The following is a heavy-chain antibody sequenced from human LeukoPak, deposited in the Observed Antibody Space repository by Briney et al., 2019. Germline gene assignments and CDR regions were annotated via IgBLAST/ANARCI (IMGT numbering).Heavy chain of an antibody. J-gene: IGHJ3*02. D-gene: IGHD6-13*01. V-gene: IGHV3-48*04. CDR2: I. CDR3: ARAGVGIAAAGSDAFDI. CDR1: GFTFSSYS. Sequence: PGGSLRLSCAASGFTFSSYSMNWVRQAPGKGLEWVSYIYYADSVKGRFTISRDNAKNSLYLQMNSLRAEDTALYYCARAGVGIAAAGSDAFDIWGQGTMVTVSS.